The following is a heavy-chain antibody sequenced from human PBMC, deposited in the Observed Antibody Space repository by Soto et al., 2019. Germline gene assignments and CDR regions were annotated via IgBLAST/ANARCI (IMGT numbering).Heavy chain of an antibody. Sequence: HPGGSLRLSCKTSGFTFGDYGMSWFRQAPGKGLEWVGFIRNKDYGEATEHAASVKGRFIISRDDSNSVAYLQMNSLTTEDTAMYFCARSTTVTRKSDYWGQGTLVTVSS. V-gene: IGHV3-49*03. CDR1: GFTFGDYG. CDR2: IRNKDYGEAT. J-gene: IGHJ4*02. D-gene: IGHD4-17*01. CDR3: ARSTTVTRKSDY.